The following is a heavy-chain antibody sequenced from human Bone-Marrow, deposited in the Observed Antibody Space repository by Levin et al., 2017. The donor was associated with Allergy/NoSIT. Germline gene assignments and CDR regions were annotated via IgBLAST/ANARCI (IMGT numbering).Heavy chain of an antibody. V-gene: IGHV1-18*01. Sequence: GESLKISCKASGYTFTSYGISWVRQAPGQGLEWMGWISAYNGNTNYAQKLQGRVTMTTDTSTSTAYMELRSLRSDDTAVYYCARVGYIRYFDWLSLGAGDYWGQGTLVTVSS. CDR2: ISAYNGNT. CDR3: ARVGYIRYFDWLSLGAGDY. CDR1: GYTFTSYG. J-gene: IGHJ4*02. D-gene: IGHD3-9*01.